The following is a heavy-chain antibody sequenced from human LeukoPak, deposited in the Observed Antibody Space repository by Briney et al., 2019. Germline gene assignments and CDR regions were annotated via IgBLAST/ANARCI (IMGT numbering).Heavy chain of an antibody. V-gene: IGHV4-59*08. CDR3: ARHLGRAGIAVANYFDY. Sequence: SETLSLTCTVSGGSISSYYWSWIRQPPGQGLELIGYIYYSGSTNYNPSLKSRVTISVDTSKNQFSLKLSSVTAADTAVYYCARHLGRAGIAVANYFDYWGQGTLVTVSS. J-gene: IGHJ4*02. D-gene: IGHD6-19*01. CDR2: IYYSGST. CDR1: GGSISSYY.